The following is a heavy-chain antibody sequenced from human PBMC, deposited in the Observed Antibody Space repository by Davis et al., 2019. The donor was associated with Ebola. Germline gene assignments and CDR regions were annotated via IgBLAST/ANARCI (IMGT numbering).Heavy chain of an antibody. D-gene: IGHD3-10*01. J-gene: IGHJ4*02. V-gene: IGHV4-59*08. CDR2: IYYSGST. CDR3: ASLLTYYYGSGIYFSPYYFDY. CDR1: GGSISSYY. Sequence: SETLSLTCTVSGGSISSYYWSWIRQPPGKGLEWIGYIYYSGSTNYNPSLKSRVTISVDTSKNQFSLKLSSVTAADTAVYYCASLLTYYYGSGIYFSPYYFDYWGQGTLVTVSS.